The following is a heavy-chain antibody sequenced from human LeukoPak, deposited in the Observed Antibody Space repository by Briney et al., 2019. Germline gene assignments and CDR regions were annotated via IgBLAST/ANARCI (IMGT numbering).Heavy chain of an antibody. Sequence: PGGSLRLSCAASGFTFSSYSMNWDRQAPGKGLEWVSYISSSSSTIYYADSVKGRFTISRDNAKNSLYLQMNSLRAEDTAVYYCASTYYYGSGRAYYFDYWGQGTLVTVSS. V-gene: IGHV3-48*01. D-gene: IGHD3-10*01. J-gene: IGHJ4*02. CDR1: GFTFSSYS. CDR2: ISSSSSTI. CDR3: ASTYYYGSGRAYYFDY.